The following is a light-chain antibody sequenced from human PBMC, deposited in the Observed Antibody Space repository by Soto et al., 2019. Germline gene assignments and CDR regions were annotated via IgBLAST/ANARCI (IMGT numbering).Light chain of an antibody. CDR2: KAS. J-gene: IGKJ1*01. Sequence: DIQMTQSPSTLSASVGDRVTITCRASQTINRWLAWYQQKPGEVPKHLIYKASVLESGVPSRFSGSGSGTEFTLTISRLQPEDVATYYCQHWSFGQGTKVEI. CDR1: QTINRW. CDR3: QHWS. V-gene: IGKV1-5*03.